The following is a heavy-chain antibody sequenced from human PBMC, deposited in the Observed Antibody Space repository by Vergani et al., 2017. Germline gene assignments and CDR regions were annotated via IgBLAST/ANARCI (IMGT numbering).Heavy chain of an antibody. D-gene: IGHD5-12*01. J-gene: IGHJ3*02. CDR2: ISWNSGSI. Sequence: VQLVESGGGVVQPGRSLRLSCAASGFTFDDYAMHWVRQAPGKGLEWVSGISWNSGSIGYADSVKGRFTISRDNAKNSLYLQMNSLRAEDTALYYCASPSGYDYFYAFDIWGQGTMVTVSS. CDR3: ASPSGYDYFYAFDI. V-gene: IGHV3-9*01. CDR1: GFTFDDYA.